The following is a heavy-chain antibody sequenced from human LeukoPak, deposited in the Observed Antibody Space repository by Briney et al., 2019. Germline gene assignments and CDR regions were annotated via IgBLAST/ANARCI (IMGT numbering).Heavy chain of an antibody. D-gene: IGHD3-3*01. Sequence: VASVKVSCKASGDTFSNYDINWVRRATGQGLEWMGWMNPSSGNIGYAQKFQGRVTMTWSTSMTTAYMELSSLRSEDTAMYYCTRAWSGGSDAFDIWGQGTMVTVSS. V-gene: IGHV1-8*01. J-gene: IGHJ3*02. CDR2: MNPSSGNI. CDR3: TRAWSGGSDAFDI. CDR1: GDTFSNYD.